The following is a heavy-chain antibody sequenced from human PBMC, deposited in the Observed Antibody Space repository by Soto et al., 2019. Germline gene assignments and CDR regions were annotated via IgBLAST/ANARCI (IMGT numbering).Heavy chain of an antibody. CDR2: TYYRSKWYN. CDR3: ARVFGVRYGWFDP. CDR1: GDSVPSNSAA. Sequence: HSQTLSLTCAISGDSVPSNSAAWNWIRQSPSRGLEWLGRTYYRSKWYNDYAVSVKSRITINPDTSKNQFSLQLNSVTPGDTAVYYCARVFGVRYGWFDPGAREPWSPSPQ. V-gene: IGHV6-1*01. D-gene: IGHD3-10*01. J-gene: IGHJ5*02.